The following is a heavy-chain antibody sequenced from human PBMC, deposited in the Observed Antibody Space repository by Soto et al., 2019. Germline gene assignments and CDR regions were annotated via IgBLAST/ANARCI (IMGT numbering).Heavy chain of an antibody. J-gene: IGHJ4*01. CDR2: IYYSGST. CDR3: ARIIAADGETEY. Sequence: PSETLSLTCTVSGGSISSYYWSWIRQPPGKGLEWIGYIYYSGSTNYNPSLKSRVTISVDTSKNQFSLKLSSVTAADTAVYYCARIIAADGETEYWGHGTLVTVSS. D-gene: IGHD6-13*01. CDR1: GGSISSYY. V-gene: IGHV4-59*01.